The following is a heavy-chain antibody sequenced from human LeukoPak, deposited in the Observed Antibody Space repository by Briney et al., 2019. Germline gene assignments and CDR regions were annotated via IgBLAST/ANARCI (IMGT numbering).Heavy chain of an antibody. V-gene: IGHV3-33*06. CDR1: GFTFSNYG. D-gene: IGHD3-9*01. CDR3: AKAAHDILTGYFPDGFDI. Sequence: GGSLRLSCAASGFTFSNYGMHWVRQAPGKGLEWVAVIWYDGSNKYYADSVKGRFTISRDNSKNTLYVQMNSLRAEDTAVYYCAKAAHDILTGYFPDGFDIWGQGTKVTVSS. CDR2: IWYDGSNK. J-gene: IGHJ3*02.